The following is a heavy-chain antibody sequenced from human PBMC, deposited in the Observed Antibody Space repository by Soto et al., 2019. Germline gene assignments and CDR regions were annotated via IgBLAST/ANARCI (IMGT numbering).Heavy chain of an antibody. Sequence: VASVKVSCKASGYTFTSYDINWVRQATGQGLEWMGWMNPNSGNTGYAQKFQGRVTMTRNTSISTAYMELSSLRSEDTAVYYCATGKERITIFGVVIKNNWFDPWGQGTLVTVSS. V-gene: IGHV1-8*01. D-gene: IGHD3-3*01. J-gene: IGHJ5*02. CDR3: ATGKERITIFGVVIKNNWFDP. CDR2: MNPNSGNT. CDR1: GYTFTSYD.